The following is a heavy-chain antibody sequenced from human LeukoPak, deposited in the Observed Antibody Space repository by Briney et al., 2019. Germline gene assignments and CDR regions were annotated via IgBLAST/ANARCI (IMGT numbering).Heavy chain of an antibody. V-gene: IGHV4-34*01. Sequence: SETLSLTCAVSGGSFSGYYWSWIRQPPWKGLEWIGEINHSGSTNYNPSLKSRVTISVDTSKNQFSLKLSTVTAADTAVYYCARGGIVVVPAACDYWGQGTLVTVSS. J-gene: IGHJ4*02. CDR1: GGSFSGYY. D-gene: IGHD2-2*01. CDR3: ARGGIVVVPAACDY. CDR2: INHSGST.